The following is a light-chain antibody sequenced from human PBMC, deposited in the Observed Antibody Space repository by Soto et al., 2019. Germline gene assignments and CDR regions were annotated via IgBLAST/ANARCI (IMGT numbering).Light chain of an antibody. CDR2: GAS. CDR1: QSVSSN. Sequence: EIVMTQSPATLSVSPGERATLSCRASQSVSSNLAWYQQKPGQAPRLLIYGASSRATGIPDRFSGSGSGTDSTLTITRLEPEDLAVYYCQQYDDSPITFGHGTRLEIK. J-gene: IGKJ5*01. CDR3: QQYDDSPIT. V-gene: IGKV3-20*01.